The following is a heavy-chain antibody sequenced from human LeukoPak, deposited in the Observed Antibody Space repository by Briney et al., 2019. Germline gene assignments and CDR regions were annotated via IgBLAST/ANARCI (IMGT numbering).Heavy chain of an antibody. V-gene: IGHV3-74*01. CDR3: ARAYYDILTGYPEVDY. D-gene: IGHD3-9*01. CDR2: INSDGSST. J-gene: IGHJ4*02. CDR1: GFTFSSYW. Sequence: GGSLRLSCAASGFTFSSYWMHWVRQAPGKGLVWVSRINSDGSSTNYADSVKGRFTISRDNAKNTLYLQMNSLRAEDTAVYYCARAYYDILTGYPEVDYWGQGTLVTVCS.